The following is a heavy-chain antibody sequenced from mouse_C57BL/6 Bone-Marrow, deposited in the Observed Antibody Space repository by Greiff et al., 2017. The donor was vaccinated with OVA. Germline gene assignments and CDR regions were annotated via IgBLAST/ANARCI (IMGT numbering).Heavy chain of an antibody. CDR3: ARYTTVVAFDD. CDR1: GYTFTSYW. V-gene: IGHV1-55*01. D-gene: IGHD1-1*01. J-gene: IGHJ2*01. Sequence: QVQLQQPGAELVQPGASVKMSCKASGYTFTSYWITWVKQRPGQGLEWIGDIYPGSGSTNYNEKFKSKATLTVDTSSTTAYLQLRSLTSEDSAVHYCARYTTVVAFDDWGQGTTLTVSS. CDR2: IYPGSGST.